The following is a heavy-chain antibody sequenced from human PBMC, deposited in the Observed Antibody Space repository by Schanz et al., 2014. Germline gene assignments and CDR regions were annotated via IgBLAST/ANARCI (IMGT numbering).Heavy chain of an antibody. V-gene: IGHV3-30*02. CDR2: IRYDGSSK. CDR3: AKEDRNHNSDYVY. Sequence: QVQLVQSGGGVVQPGGSLRLSCAASGFTFTSYFMHWVRQAPGRGLEWVAFIRYDGSSKYYADSVRGRFTISRDDSKNTLYLQMNSLRPEDTAVYYCAKEDRNHNSDYVYWGQGTLVTVSS. J-gene: IGHJ4*02. CDR1: GFTFTSYF. D-gene: IGHD3-22*01.